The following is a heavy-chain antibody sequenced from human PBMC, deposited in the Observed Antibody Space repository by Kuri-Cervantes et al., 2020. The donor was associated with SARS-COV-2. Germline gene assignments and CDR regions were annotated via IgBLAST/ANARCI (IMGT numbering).Heavy chain of an antibody. V-gene: IGHV1-46*01. D-gene: IGHD2-15*01. CDR3: ARGGYCSGGSCYPYYYYYGMDV. Sequence: ASVKVSCKASGYTFTSYYMHWVRQAPGQGLEWMGIINPSGGSTSYAQKFQGRVTMTRDTSTSTVYMELSSLRSEDTAVYYCARGGYCSGGSCYPYYYYYGMDVWGQGTTVTVSS. CDR1: GYTFTSYY. J-gene: IGHJ6*02. CDR2: INPSGGST.